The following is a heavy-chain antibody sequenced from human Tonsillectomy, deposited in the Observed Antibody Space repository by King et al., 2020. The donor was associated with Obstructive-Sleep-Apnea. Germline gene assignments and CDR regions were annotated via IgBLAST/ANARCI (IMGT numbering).Heavy chain of an antibody. CDR1: GGSISSSSYY. Sequence: QLQESGPGLVKPSETLSLTCTVSGGSISSSSYYWGWIRQPPGKGLEWIGSIYYSGSTYSNPSLKSRATISVETSQNQFSLKLSSVTAAATAVYYCARDLYSSSWDDAFDIWGQGTMVTVSS. J-gene: IGHJ3*02. CDR2: IYYSGST. CDR3: ARDLYSSSWDDAFDI. V-gene: IGHV4-39*07. D-gene: IGHD6-13*01.